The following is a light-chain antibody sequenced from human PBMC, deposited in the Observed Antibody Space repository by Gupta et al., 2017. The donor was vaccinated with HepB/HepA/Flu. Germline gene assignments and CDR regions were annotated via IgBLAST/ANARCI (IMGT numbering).Light chain of an antibody. Sequence: EIVLTQSPATLSLSPGERATLSCRASQSVSSYLAWYQQKPGQAPRLLIYDASNRATGIPARCSGSGAGTDFTLTISSLEPEDFAVYYCQQRSNGPPRGTFGGGTKVEIK. CDR2: DAS. CDR3: QQRSNGPPRGT. V-gene: IGKV3-11*01. J-gene: IGKJ4*01. CDR1: QSVSSY.